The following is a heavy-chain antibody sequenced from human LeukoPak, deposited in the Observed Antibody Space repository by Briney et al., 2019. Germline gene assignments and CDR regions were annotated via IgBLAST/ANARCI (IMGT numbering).Heavy chain of an antibody. CDR2: ISDTGGGT. V-gene: IGHV3-23*01. D-gene: IGHD3-10*01. CDR3: AKEMLRGYYYYGMDV. J-gene: IGHJ6*02. Sequence: PGGSLRLSCAASRFTFSSYGMTWVRQAPGKGLEWVLTISDTGGGTFYADSVKGRFTISRDNSQNTLFLQMNRLRADDTAIYYCAKEMLRGYYYYGMDVWGQGTTVTVSS. CDR1: RFTFSSYG.